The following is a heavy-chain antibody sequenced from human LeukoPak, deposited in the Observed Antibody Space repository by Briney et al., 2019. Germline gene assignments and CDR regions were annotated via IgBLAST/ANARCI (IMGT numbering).Heavy chain of an antibody. CDR3: AKEGEVRGGYFDY. CDR2: ISYDGSNK. J-gene: IGHJ4*02. V-gene: IGHV3-30*18. D-gene: IGHD3-10*01. Sequence: GRSLRLSCAASGFTFSSYGMHWVRQAPGKGLEWVAVISYDGSNKYYADSVKGRFTISRDDSKNTLYLQMNSLRAEDTAVYYCAKEGEVRGGYFDYWGQGTLVTVSS. CDR1: GFTFSSYG.